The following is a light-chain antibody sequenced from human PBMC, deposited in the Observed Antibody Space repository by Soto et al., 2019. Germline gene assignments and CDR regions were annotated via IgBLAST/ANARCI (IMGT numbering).Light chain of an antibody. CDR1: QSIKNNF. CDR2: GAS. Sequence: EIVLTQSPGTLSLSPGERATLSCRASQSIKNNFLAWYQQKPGQAPRLLIFGASSRSSGIPYRFSGSGSGTDFNRNVSRLEPEDLEVYSGQQYGTSTINFGQGTRLEI. V-gene: IGKV3-20*01. CDR3: QQYGTSTIN. J-gene: IGKJ5*01.